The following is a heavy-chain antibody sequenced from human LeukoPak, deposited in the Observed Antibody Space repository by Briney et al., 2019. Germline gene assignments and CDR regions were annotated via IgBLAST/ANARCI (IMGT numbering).Heavy chain of an antibody. J-gene: IGHJ4*02. D-gene: IGHD5-24*01. CDR3: ARGRVRDGFFAYYDS. CDR2: IYHSGST. CDR1: GYSISSGYY. V-gene: IGHV4-38-2*02. Sequence: SETLSLTCTVSGYSISSGYYWGWIRQPPGKGLEWIGSIYHSGSTYYNPSLKSGVTISVDSIKNQFSLRLTSVTAADTAVYYCARGRVRDGFFAYYDSWGQGTLVTVSS.